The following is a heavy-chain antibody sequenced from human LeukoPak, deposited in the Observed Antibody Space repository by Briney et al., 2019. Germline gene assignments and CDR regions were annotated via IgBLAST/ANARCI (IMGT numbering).Heavy chain of an antibody. Sequence: SETLSLTCTVSGGSINNYYWTWIRQPPGKGLEWIRQPPGKGLEWIGYIYYSGNTIYNPSLKSRVTISVDTSTNQFSLKLSSVTAADTAVYFCARVSTNGVSSWFDPWGQGTLVTVSS. CDR1: GGSINNYY. D-gene: IGHD2-8*01. J-gene: IGHJ5*02. CDR3: ARVSTNGVSSWFDP. V-gene: IGHV4-59*01. CDR2: IYYSGNT.